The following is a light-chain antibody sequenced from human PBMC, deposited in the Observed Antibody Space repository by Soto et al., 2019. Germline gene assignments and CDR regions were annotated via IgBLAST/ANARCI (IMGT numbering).Light chain of an antibody. Sequence: QSALTQPASVSGSPGQSITLSRTGTSSDVGGYNYVSWYQQHPGKAPKLMIYEVSNRPSGVSNRFSGSKSGNTASLTISGLQAEDEADYYCSSYTSSSTLVVFGGGTKVTVL. CDR3: SSYTSSSTLVV. CDR1: SSDVGGYNY. V-gene: IGLV2-14*01. J-gene: IGLJ2*01. CDR2: EVS.